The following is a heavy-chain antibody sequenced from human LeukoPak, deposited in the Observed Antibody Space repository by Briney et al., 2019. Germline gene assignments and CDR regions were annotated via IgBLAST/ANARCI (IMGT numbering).Heavy chain of an antibody. V-gene: IGHV1-2*02. CDR2: INPNSGGT. Sequence: ASVKVSCKASGYTFTGYYMHWVRQAPGQGLEWVGWINPNSGGTNYAQKCQGRVTMTRDTSISTAYMELSRLRSDDTAVSYCARVPRRPMVRGAFFFDYWGQGTLVTVSS. CDR1: GYTFTGYY. J-gene: IGHJ4*02. CDR3: ARVPRRPMVRGAFFFDY. D-gene: IGHD3-10*01.